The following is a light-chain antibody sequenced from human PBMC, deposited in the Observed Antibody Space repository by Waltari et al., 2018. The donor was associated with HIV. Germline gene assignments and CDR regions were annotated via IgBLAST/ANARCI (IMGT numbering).Light chain of an antibody. V-gene: IGKV1-39*01. Sequence: DIQMTQSPPSLSASVGDRPTITCRASQTISSYLNWYQQKLGKAPKLLIYGSSSLHRGVPSRFSGSGSGTAFTLTISSLQPEDFATYYCQQGFSTPWTFGQGTKVEIK. CDR3: QQGFSTPWT. J-gene: IGKJ1*01. CDR2: GSS. CDR1: QTISSY.